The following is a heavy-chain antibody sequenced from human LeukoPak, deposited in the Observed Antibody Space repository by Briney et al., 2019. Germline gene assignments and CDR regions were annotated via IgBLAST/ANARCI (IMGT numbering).Heavy chain of an antibody. CDR3: ATTKPARRYFDY. Sequence: GGSLRLSCAGSGFTFSSNPLSWVRQAPGKGLEWVSAISGSGANTYYGDSVRGRFTISSDNSKNTLYLQMNTLRADDTAVYYCATTKPARRYFDYWGQGILVTVSS. CDR2: ISGSGANT. J-gene: IGHJ4*02. V-gene: IGHV3-23*01. D-gene: IGHD5-12*01. CDR1: GFTFSSNP.